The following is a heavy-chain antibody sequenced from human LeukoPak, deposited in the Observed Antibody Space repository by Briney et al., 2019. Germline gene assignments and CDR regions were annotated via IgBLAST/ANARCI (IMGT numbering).Heavy chain of an antibody. CDR2: INPNSGGT. D-gene: IGHD6-13*01. V-gene: IGHV1-2*02. CDR1: GYTFTGYY. Sequence: ASVKVSCKASGYTFTGYYMHWVRQAPGQGLEWMGWINPNSGGTNYAQKFQGRVTMTRDTSTSTVYMELSSLRSEDTAVYYCARPIAAAGTSPFVFWGQGTQVTVSS. CDR3: ARPIAAAGTSPFVF. J-gene: IGHJ4*02.